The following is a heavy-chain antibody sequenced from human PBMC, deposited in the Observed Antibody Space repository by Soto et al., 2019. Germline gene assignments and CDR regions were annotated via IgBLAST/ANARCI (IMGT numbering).Heavy chain of an antibody. CDR1: GFTLISFA. J-gene: IGHJ4*02. CDR2: ISSNGGTT. Sequence: EVQLAESGGGMVQPGGSRGLSVVAFGFTLISFARHWVRQAPGKGLEYVSSISSNGGTTYYGNSVKGRFTISRDNSKNTLYLQMGSLRAEDMAVYYCVRRVSGNYDYWGQGTLVTVSS. CDR3: VRRVSGNYDY. D-gene: IGHD1-7*01. V-gene: IGHV3-64*01.